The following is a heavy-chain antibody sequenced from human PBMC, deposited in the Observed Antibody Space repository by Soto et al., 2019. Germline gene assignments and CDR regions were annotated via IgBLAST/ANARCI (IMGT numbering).Heavy chain of an antibody. CDR3: ASQYDSSGSIEANFDY. CDR1: GGSISSYY. J-gene: IGHJ4*02. Sequence: QVQLQESGPGLVKPSETLSLTCTVSGGSISSYYWSWIRQPPGKGLEWIGYIYYSGSTNYNPSLKSRVTISVDTSKNQFSLKLSSVTAADTAVYYCASQYDSSGSIEANFDYWGQGTLVTVSS. V-gene: IGHV4-59*01. D-gene: IGHD3-22*01. CDR2: IYYSGST.